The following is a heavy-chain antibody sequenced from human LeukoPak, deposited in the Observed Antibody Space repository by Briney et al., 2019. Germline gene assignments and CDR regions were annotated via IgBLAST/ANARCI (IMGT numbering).Heavy chain of an antibody. CDR2: ISGGGGST. D-gene: IGHD2-2*01. V-gene: IGHV3-23*01. CDR3: ASTVCSSTSCFFDY. Sequence: GGSLRLSCAASGFTFSSYAMSWVRQAPGKGLEWVSAISGGGGSTYYADSVKGRFTISRDNPKNTLYLQMNSLRAEDTAVYYCASTVCSSTSCFFDYWGQGTLVTVSS. CDR1: GFTFSSYA. J-gene: IGHJ4*02.